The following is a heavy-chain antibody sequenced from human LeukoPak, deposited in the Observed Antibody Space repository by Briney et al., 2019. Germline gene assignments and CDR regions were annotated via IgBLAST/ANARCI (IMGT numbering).Heavy chain of an antibody. J-gene: IGHJ6*02. D-gene: IGHD3-10*01. CDR3: ARSPPFGDSPYYYYYGMDV. CDR2: ISAYNGNI. V-gene: IGHV1-18*04. CDR1: GYTFTGYY. Sequence: GASVKVSCKASGYTFTGYYMHWVRQAPGQGLEWMGWISAYNGNINYAQKLQGRVTMTTDTSTSTAYMELRSLRSDDTAVYYCARSPPFGDSPYYYYYGMDVWGQGTTVTVSS.